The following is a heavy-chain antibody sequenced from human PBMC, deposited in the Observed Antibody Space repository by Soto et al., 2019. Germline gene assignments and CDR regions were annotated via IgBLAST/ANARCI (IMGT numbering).Heavy chain of an antibody. V-gene: IGHV5-51*01. J-gene: IGHJ4*02. CDR3: ARPMSRQGRFDY. CDR2: INPADSET. CDR1: GYTFTSYW. Sequence: GESLKISCKTSGYTFTSYWIGWVRQVPGKGLEWIGIINPADSETRLSPSFQGQVTMSADKSVTTAYLQWRSLKASDTAMYYCARPMSRQGRFDYWGQGTLVTVSS.